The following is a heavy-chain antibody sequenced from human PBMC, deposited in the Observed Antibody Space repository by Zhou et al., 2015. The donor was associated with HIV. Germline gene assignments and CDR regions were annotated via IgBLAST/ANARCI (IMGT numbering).Heavy chain of an antibody. D-gene: IGHD2-21*02. CDR2: IKPPNGDT. J-gene: IGHJ3*02. Sequence: QVQLVQSGAEVKKPGSSVKVSCKASGGTFSSYYIHWVRQAPGQGLEWMGLIKPPNGDTIYAQELQGRVTMTRDTSTSTVYMQLNNLRSEDTAIYYCAREAGLGDFHDAAFDIWGLGTVVIVSS. CDR1: GGTFSSYY. V-gene: IGHV1-46*04. CDR3: AREAGLGDFHDAAFDI.